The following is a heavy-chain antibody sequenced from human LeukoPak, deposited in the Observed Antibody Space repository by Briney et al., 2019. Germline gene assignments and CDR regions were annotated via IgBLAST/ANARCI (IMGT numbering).Heavy chain of an antibody. CDR2: IKHDGSEK. J-gene: IGHJ4*01. CDR3: ARVPQFWKATYYFDY. D-gene: IGHD3-3*02. V-gene: IGHV3-7*01. CDR1: GFTFSSYW. Sequence: GGSLRLSCAASGFTFSSYWMSWVRQAPGKGLEWVANIKHDGSEKYYVDSVKGRFTISRDNAKNSLYLQMNSLRAEDTAAYYCARVPQFWKATYYFDYWGHGTLVTFSS.